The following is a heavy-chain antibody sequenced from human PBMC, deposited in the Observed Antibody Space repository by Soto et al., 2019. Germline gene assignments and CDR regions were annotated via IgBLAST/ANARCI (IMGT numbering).Heavy chain of an antibody. CDR1: GCTFSTYN. V-gene: IGHV3-48*01. D-gene: IGHD5-18*01. J-gene: IGHJ6*02. CDR3: AKDGGYSYGYGYYYYGMDV. Sequence: GGSLRLSCVTSGCTFSTYNMNWVRQAPGKGLEWVSYITSGSSTIYSADSVKGRFTISRDNARNSLYLQMNSLRAEDTAIYYCAKDGGYSYGYGYYYYGMDVWGQGTTVTVSS. CDR2: ITSGSSTI.